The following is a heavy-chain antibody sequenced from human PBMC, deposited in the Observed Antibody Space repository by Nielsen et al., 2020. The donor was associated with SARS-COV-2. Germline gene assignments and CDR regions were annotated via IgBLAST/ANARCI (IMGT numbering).Heavy chain of an antibody. CDR1: GFTFSDYA. V-gene: IGHV3-7*01. Sequence: GGSLRLSCAASGFTFSDYAMAWVRQAPGKGLEWVANINEDGGDKYYVDSVKGRFTISRDNAKNSLYLQMSTLMAEDTAVYYCARCRRPYQLFSGDYYWYFDLWGRGTLVTVSS. CDR3: ARCRRPYQLFSGDYYWYFDL. D-gene: IGHD4-17*01. CDR2: INEDGGDK. J-gene: IGHJ2*01.